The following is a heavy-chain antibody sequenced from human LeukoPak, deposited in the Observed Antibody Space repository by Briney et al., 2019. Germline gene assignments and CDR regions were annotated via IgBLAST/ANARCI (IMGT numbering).Heavy chain of an antibody. J-gene: IGHJ6*02. CDR1: GGSFSGYY. CDR2: INHSGST. D-gene: IGHD2-2*01. CDR3: ARGEEEVVPAAYYYYGMDV. Sequence: SETLSLTCAVYGGSFSGYYWSWIRQPPGKGLEWIGEINHSGSTNYNPSLKSRVTISVDTSKNQFSLKLSSVTAADTAVYYCARGEEEVVPAAYYYYGMDVWGQGTTVTVSS. V-gene: IGHV4-34*01.